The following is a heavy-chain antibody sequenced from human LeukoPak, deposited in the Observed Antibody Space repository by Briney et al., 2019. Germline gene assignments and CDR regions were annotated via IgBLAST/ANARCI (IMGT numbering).Heavy chain of an antibody. CDR3: ARIPDGWSGEFSFDY. V-gene: IGHV2-70*11. D-gene: IGHD3-10*01. CDR1: GFSLSTSGMC. J-gene: IGHJ4*02. CDR2: IDWDDDK. Sequence: SGPTLVKPTQTLTLTCTFSGFSLSTSGMCVSWIRQPPGKALEWLARIDWDDDKYYSTSLKTRLTISKDTSKNQVVLTMTNMDPVDTVTYYCARIPDGWSGEFSFDYWDQGTLVTVSS.